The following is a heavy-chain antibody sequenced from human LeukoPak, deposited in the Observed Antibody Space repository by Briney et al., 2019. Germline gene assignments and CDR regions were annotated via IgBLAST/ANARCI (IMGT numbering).Heavy chain of an antibody. CDR2: IYYSGST. CDR3: ARGMYYYDSSGYYPHYYYYYYMDV. CDR1: GGSIGSYY. V-gene: IGHV4-59*01. Sequence: SETLSLTCTVSGGSIGSYYWSWIRQPPGKGLEWIGYIYYSGSTNYNPSLKSRVTISVDTSKNQFSLKLSSVTAADTAVYYCARGMYYYDSSGYYPHYYYYYYMDVWGKGTTVTISS. D-gene: IGHD3-22*01. J-gene: IGHJ6*03.